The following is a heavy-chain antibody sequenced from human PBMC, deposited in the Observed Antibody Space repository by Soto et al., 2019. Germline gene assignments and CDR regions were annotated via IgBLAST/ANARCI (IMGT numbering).Heavy chain of an antibody. CDR1: GYTFTSYY. CDR3: ARAVYPWTTTTGYYYGMEV. CDR2: INPSGGST. Sequence: GASVKVSCKASGYTFTSYYMHWVRQAPGQWLEWMGIINPSGGSTSYAQKFQGRVTMTRDTSTSTVYMELSSLRSEDTAVYYCARAVYPWTTTTGYYYGMEVWGQGTTVTVSS. D-gene: IGHD1-26*01. V-gene: IGHV1-46*01. J-gene: IGHJ6*02.